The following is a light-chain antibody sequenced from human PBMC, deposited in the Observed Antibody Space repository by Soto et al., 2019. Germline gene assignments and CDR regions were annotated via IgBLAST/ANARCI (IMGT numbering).Light chain of an antibody. V-gene: IGKV3-15*01. CDR1: QSIATH. Sequence: EIVMTQSPATLSVSPGERATLSCRVSQSIATHLAWYQQKPGQTPRLLIYGASTRATGVPARFSGSGSGTEFTLTISSLQSEDFAVYYCQQYDTWPPHTFGQGTRLEIK. J-gene: IGKJ2*01. CDR2: GAS. CDR3: QQYDTWPPHT.